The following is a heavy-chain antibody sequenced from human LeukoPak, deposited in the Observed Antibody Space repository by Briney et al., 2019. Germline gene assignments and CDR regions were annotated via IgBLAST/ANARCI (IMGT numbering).Heavy chain of an antibody. CDR3: AVAPNQHYFDY. V-gene: IGHV4-59*01. D-gene: IGHD5-12*01. Sequence: PSETLSLTCTVSSGSITSYYWGWIRQPPGKGLEYIGHIYYTGTTDYNPSLKSRVTMSVDTSKSQFSLRLISVTASDTAVYFCAVAPNQHYFDYWGQGTLVAVSS. J-gene: IGHJ4*02. CDR1: SGSITSYY. CDR2: IYYTGTT.